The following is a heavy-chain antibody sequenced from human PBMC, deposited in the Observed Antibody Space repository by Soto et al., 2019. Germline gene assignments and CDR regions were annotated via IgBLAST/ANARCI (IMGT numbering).Heavy chain of an antibody. CDR3: AKDPGRGPSDPEYYYYGMDV. CDR2: ISYDGSNK. V-gene: IGHV3-30*18. D-gene: IGHD1-26*01. Sequence: GGSLRLSCAAFGLTLSTSSMNWVRQAPGRGLEWVAVISYDGSNKYYADSVKGRFTISRDNSKNTLYLQMNSLRAEDTAVYYCAKDPGRGPSDPEYYYYGMDVWGQGTTVTVSS. CDR1: GLTLSTSS. J-gene: IGHJ6*02.